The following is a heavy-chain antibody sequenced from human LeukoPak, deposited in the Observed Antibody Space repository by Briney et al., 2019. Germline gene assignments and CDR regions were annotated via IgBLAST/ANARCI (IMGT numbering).Heavy chain of an antibody. D-gene: IGHD3-16*01. V-gene: IGHV4-39*01. CDR2: IYYRGST. Sequence: PSETLSLTCTVSGGSINSSNYYWGWIRQPPGKGLEWIGTIYYRGSTYYNPSLKSRVTISVDTSKNQFSLKLSSVTAADMAVYYCARVFGGVIYYYYYMDVWGKGTTVTVSS. CDR1: GGSINSSNYY. CDR3: ARVFGGVIYYYYYMDV. J-gene: IGHJ6*03.